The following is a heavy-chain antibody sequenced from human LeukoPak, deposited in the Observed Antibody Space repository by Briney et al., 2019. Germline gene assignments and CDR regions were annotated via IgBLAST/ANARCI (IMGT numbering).Heavy chain of an antibody. J-gene: IGHJ4*02. CDR2: INPNTGGI. CDR1: GYTFTGYY. D-gene: IGHD1-1*01. V-gene: IGHV1-2*02. CDR3: ARDSPRYNWERGPFDY. Sequence: ASVKVSCKASGYTFTGYYIHWVRRTPGQGLEWMGWINPNTGGITYAQKFQGRVSLTRDTSISTTYMELSRLRSDDTAVYYCARDSPRYNWERGPFDYWGQGALITVSS.